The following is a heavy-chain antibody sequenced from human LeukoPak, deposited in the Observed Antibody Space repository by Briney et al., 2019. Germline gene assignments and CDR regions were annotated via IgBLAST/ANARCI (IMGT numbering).Heavy chain of an antibody. CDR1: GYSYTNYW. CDR2: IYPGDSDT. V-gene: IGHV5-51*01. CDR3: ARQFSGFHYYFDY. D-gene: IGHD5-12*01. J-gene: IGHJ4*02. Sequence: GESLKISCKGSGYSYTNYWISWVRQMPGKGLEWIGIIYPGDSDTRYSPSFQGQVTISADKSISTAYLQWSSLKASDTAMYYCARQFSGFHYYFDYWGQGTLVTVSS.